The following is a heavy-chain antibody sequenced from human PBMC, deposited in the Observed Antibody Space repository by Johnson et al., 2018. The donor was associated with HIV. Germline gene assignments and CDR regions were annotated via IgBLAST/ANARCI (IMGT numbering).Heavy chain of an antibody. CDR2: VWSDGINK. CDR1: GFTFSSYG. Sequence: QVQLVESGGGVVQPGRSLRLSCAASGFTFSSYGMHWVRQAPGKGLEWVAVVWSDGINKYYADSVRGRFTISRDNSKNTLYLQMNSLRAEDTAVYYCARDPYYDFLTGPRDAFDIWGQGTMVTVSS. V-gene: IGHV3-33*01. D-gene: IGHD3-9*01. CDR3: ARDPYYDFLTGPRDAFDI. J-gene: IGHJ3*02.